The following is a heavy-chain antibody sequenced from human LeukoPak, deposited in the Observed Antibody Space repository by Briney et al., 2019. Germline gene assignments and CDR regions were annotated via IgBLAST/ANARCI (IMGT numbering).Heavy chain of an antibody. Sequence: GGSLRLSCAASGFTFSSYAMSWVRQAPGKGLEWVSVISGSAITTYYADSVKGRFTISRDNSKNSLYLQMNSLRAEDTAVYYCAKAGDTAMVDYFDYWGQGTLVTVSS. CDR1: GFTFSSYA. CDR3: AKAGDTAMVDYFDY. J-gene: IGHJ4*02. D-gene: IGHD5-18*01. CDR2: ISGSAITT. V-gene: IGHV3-23*01.